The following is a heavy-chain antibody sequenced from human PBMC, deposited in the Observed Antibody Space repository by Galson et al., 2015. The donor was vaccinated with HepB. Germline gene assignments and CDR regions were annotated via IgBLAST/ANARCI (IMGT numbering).Heavy chain of an antibody. CDR3: ARTEGGLDGFSLRGGGY. D-gene: IGHD3-10*01. CDR2: INADNGNT. J-gene: IGHJ4*02. Sequence: SVKVSCKASGYSFTTYNMQWVRQAPGQRLEWMGWINADNGNTKYSQKFQGRITISRDTSASTAYMELSGLTSEDTAVYYCARTEGGLDGFSLRGGGYWGQGTLVTVSS. V-gene: IGHV1-3*01. CDR1: GYSFTTYN.